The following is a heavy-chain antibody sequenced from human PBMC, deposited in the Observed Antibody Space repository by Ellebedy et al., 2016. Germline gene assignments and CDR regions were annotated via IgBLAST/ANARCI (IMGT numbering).Heavy chain of an antibody. J-gene: IGHJ3*01. CDR3: AKWNGGLYAFDV. Sequence: SETLSLTCNVSGGSVSSDYWNWIRRPPGKGLEWIGYVFHTGTTHYNPSLKSRVTMSLDTSKSQFSLSLTSVTAGDTAVYYCAKWNGGLYAFDVWGQGTMVTVSS. CDR1: GGSVSSDY. CDR2: VFHTGTT. D-gene: IGHD1-1*01. V-gene: IGHV4-59*02.